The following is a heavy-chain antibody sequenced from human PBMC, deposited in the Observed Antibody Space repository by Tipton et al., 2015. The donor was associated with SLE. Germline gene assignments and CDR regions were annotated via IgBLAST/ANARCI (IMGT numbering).Heavy chain of an antibody. CDR2: INHSGST. D-gene: IGHD1-26*01. V-gene: IGHV4-34*01. CDR1: GGSFRGYY. CDR3: ARSPNPIVGARGCYFDY. J-gene: IGHJ4*02. Sequence: TLSLTCAVYGGSFRGYYWSWIRQPPGKGLEWIGEINHSGSTNYNPSLKSRVTISVDTSKNQFSLKLSSVTAADSAVYYCARSPNPIVGARGCYFDYWGQGTLVAVSS.